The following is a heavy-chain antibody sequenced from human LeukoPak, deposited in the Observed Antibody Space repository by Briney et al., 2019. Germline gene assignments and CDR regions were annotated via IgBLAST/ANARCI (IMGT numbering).Heavy chain of an antibody. CDR2: IYTSGST. CDR3: ARGVYYDSSGYYSDY. V-gene: IGHV4-4*07. J-gene: IGHJ4*02. Sequence: SQTLSLTCTVSGGSVSSYYWSWIRQPAGKGLEWIGRIYTSGSTSYNPSLKSRVTMSVDTSKNQFSLKLSSVTAADTAVYYCARGVYYDSSGYYSDYWGQGTLVTVSS. CDR1: GGSVSSYY. D-gene: IGHD3-22*01.